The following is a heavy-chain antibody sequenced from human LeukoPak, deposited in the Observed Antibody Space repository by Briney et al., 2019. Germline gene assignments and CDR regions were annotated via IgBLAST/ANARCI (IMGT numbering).Heavy chain of an antibody. V-gene: IGHV1-18*01. CDR1: GYTFTSYG. CDR2: ISAYNGNT. D-gene: IGHD2-15*01. J-gene: IGHJ5*02. Sequence: ASVKVSCKASGYTFTSYGISWVRQAPGQGLEWMGWISAYNGNTNYAQKLQGRVTMTTDTSTSTAYMALRSLRSDDTAVYYCARDPGGGIVVVVAATPYWFDPWGQGTLVTVSS. CDR3: ARDPGGGIVVVVAATPYWFDP.